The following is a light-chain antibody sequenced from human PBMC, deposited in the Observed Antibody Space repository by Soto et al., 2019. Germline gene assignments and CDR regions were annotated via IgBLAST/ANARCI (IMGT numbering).Light chain of an antibody. V-gene: IGKV1-5*03. CDR3: QQYNSYWWT. CDR2: KAS. CDR1: QSISSW. Sequence: DIQITQSPSTLSASVGDRVTITFRASQSISSWLAWYQQKPGKAPKLLIYKASSLESGVPSRFSGSGSGTEFTLTISSLQPDDFATYYCQQYNSYWWTFGQGTKV. J-gene: IGKJ1*01.